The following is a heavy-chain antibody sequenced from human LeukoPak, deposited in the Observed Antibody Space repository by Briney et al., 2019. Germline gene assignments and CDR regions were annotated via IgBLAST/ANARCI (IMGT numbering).Heavy chain of an antibody. J-gene: IGHJ4*02. V-gene: IGHV1-2*02. CDR1: GYTFTGYY. CDR2: VNPNSGGT. CDR3: ARARSVTWTFSYFDY. D-gene: IGHD4-17*01. Sequence: ASVKVSCKPSGYTFTGYYLHWVRQASGQGLEWMGWVNPNSGGTNYAKRFEGRVTMTRDTSISTAYMELSRLTSDDTAVYYCARARSVTWTFSYFDYWGRGTLVTVSS.